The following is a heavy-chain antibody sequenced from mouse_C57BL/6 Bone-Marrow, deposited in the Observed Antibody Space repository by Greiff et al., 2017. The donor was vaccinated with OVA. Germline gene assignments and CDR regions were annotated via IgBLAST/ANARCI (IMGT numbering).Heavy chain of an antibody. D-gene: IGHD2-4*01. V-gene: IGHV14-2*01. Sequence: EVQLQQSGAELVKPGASVKLSCTASGFNIKDYYMHWVKQRTEQGLEWIGRIDPEDGETKYAPTFQGKATITADTSSNTAYLQLSSLTSEDTAVYYCASPLYYDSFAYWGQGTLVTVSA. CDR1: GFNIKDYY. CDR3: ASPLYYDSFAY. CDR2: IDPEDGET. J-gene: IGHJ3*01.